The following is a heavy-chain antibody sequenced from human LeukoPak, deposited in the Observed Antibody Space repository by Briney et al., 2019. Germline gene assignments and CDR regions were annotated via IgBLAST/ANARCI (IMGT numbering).Heavy chain of an antibody. CDR2: IYYSGST. CDR3: ARSELLWFGGVNSGFDY. Sequence: SETLSLTCTVSGGSMSSYYWRWIRQPPGKGLEWIGYIYYSGSTNYNPSLKSRVTISLDTSKNQFSLKLSSVTAADTAVYYCARSELLWFGGVNSGFDYWGQGTLVTVSS. CDR1: GGSMSSYY. V-gene: IGHV4-59*01. D-gene: IGHD3-10*01. J-gene: IGHJ4*02.